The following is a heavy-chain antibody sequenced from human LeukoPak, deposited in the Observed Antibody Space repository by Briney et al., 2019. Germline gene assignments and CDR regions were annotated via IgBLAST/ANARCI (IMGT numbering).Heavy chain of an antibody. CDR3: ARIRTTYCSTASCYGNYYYYYMDV. D-gene: IGHD2-2*01. CDR2: INEMGTP. V-gene: IGHV4-34*01. Sequence: NPSQTLSLTRAVYGRSSSGYYWSWIRHPPGKGREWMGVINEMGTPNYNPPLKSRVTISVDTSKKQFSLKLSSVTAADTAVYYCARIRTTYCSTASCYGNYYYYYMDVWGKGTTVTISS. J-gene: IGHJ6*03. CDR1: GRSSSGYY.